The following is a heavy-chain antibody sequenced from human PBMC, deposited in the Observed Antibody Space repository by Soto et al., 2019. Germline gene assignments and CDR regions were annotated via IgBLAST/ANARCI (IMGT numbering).Heavy chain of an antibody. V-gene: IGHV1-46*01. CDR2: INPSGGST. CDR3: ARGYFDS. J-gene: IGHJ4*02. Sequence: ASVKVSCKASGYSFTTYYMHWVRQAPGQGLEWMGIINPSGGSTSYTHNFQARVTMTRDTSPSTVYMELSSPSSDDTAIYYCARGYFDSWGQGTLVTVSS. CDR1: GYSFTTYY.